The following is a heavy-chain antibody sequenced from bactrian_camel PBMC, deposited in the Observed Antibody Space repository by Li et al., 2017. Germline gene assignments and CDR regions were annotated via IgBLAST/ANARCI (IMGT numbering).Heavy chain of an antibody. CDR1: GFTFGSYA. V-gene: IGHV3S40*01. Sequence: QLVESGGGLVQPGGSRRLSCAASGFTFGSYAMGWVRQAPGKGLEWVSAIKFGGGSAYYADSVKGRFTISRDNAANTVYLQMNSLKPEDTAVYYCVRVYSSASEGPYGYNYWGQGTQVTVS. D-gene: IGHD4*01. CDR3: VRVYSSASEGPYGYNY. CDR2: IKFGGGSA. J-gene: IGHJ4*01.